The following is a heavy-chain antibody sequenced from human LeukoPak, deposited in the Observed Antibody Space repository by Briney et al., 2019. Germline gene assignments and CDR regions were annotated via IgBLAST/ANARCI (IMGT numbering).Heavy chain of an antibody. CDR2: VYYSGST. J-gene: IGHJ4*02. V-gene: IGHV4-59*01. CDR3: VKGLDYSSSQMDS. CDR1: AGSIRNYY. Sequence: PSETLSLTCNISAGSIRNYYWTWFRQPPGKGLEWIGYVYYSGSTNYNPSLKSRVTISMDTSKNQFSLKLSSVTAADTAVYYCVKGLDYSSSQMDSWGQGTLVTVSS. D-gene: IGHD6-6*01.